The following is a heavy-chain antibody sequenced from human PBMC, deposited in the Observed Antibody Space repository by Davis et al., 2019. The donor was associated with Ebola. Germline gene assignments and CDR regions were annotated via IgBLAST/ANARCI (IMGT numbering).Heavy chain of an antibody. J-gene: IGHJ1*01. Sequence: GESLKISCAASGFTFSSYAMSWVRQAPGKGLEWVSLISWDGGSTYYADSVKGRFTISRDNSKNSLYLQMNSLRAEDTALYYCAKSAIRFLEWFPGFQHWGQGTLVTVSS. CDR1: GFTFSSYA. D-gene: IGHD3-3*01. CDR2: ISWDGGST. CDR3: AKSAIRFLEWFPGFQH. V-gene: IGHV3-43D*03.